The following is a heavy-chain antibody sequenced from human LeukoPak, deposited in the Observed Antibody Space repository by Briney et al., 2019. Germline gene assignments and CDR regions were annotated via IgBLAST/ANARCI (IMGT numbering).Heavy chain of an antibody. Sequence: PSETLSLTCTVSGGSISSYYWSWIQQPPGKGLEWIGYMHYSGSTNYNPSLKSRVTISVDTSKNQFSLKLSSVTAADTAVYYCASFRYSSSFDYWGQGTLVTVSS. CDR1: GGSISSYY. CDR3: ASFRYSSSFDY. J-gene: IGHJ4*02. CDR2: MHYSGST. D-gene: IGHD6-13*01. V-gene: IGHV4-59*08.